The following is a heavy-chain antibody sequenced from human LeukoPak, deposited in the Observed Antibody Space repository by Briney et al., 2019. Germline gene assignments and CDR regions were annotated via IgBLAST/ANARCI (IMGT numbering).Heavy chain of an antibody. J-gene: IGHJ2*01. D-gene: IGHD6-13*01. V-gene: IGHV4-59*12. CDR1: GGSISRYY. Sequence: SETLSLTCTVSGGSISRYYWSWIRQPPGKGLEWIGYIYYSGSTNYNPSLKSRVTISVDTSKNQFSLKLTSVTAADTAVYYCARDRSSYNSGWYFDLWGRGTLVTVSS. CDR3: ARDRSSYNSGWYFDL. CDR2: IYYSGST.